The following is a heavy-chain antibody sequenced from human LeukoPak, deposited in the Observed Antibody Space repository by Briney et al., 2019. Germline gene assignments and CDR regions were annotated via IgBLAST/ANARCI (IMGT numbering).Heavy chain of an antibody. V-gene: IGHV1-24*01. D-gene: IGHD6-13*01. Sequence: ASVNVSCKVSGYTLTELSMHWVRQAPGKGLEWMGGFDPEDGETIYAQKFQGRVTMTEDTSTDTAYMELSSLRSEDTAVYYCATAASIAAAGNEYYFDYWGQGTLVTVSS. CDR1: GYTLTELS. CDR2: FDPEDGET. J-gene: IGHJ4*02. CDR3: ATAASIAAAGNEYYFDY.